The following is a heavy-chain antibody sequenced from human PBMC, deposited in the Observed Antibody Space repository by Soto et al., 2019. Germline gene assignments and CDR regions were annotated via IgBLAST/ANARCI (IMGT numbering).Heavy chain of an antibody. CDR3: AHRVLRTVFGLVTTTAIYFDF. J-gene: IGHJ4*02. CDR1: GFSLTTSGVG. CDR2: IYWDGDK. V-gene: IGHV2-5*02. Sequence: QITLNESGPTQVKPRQTLTLTCTFSGFSLTTSGVGVGGIRQSPGKAPEWLALIYWDGDKRYSPSLKSRLTITKDTSKNQVVRTRADLDPADPATYYCAHRVLRTVFGLVTTTAIYFDFWGQGTQVAVSS. D-gene: IGHD3-3*01.